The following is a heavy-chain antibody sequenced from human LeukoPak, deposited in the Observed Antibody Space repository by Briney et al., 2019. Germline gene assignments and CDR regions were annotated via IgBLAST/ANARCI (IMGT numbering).Heavy chain of an antibody. CDR2: INHSGST. CDR1: GGSFSAYY. D-gene: IGHD2-2*01. CDR3: ARSPTKRVPEDY. J-gene: IGHJ4*02. V-gene: IGHV4-34*01. Sequence: SETLSLTCAVSGGSFSAYYWSWIRQSPVKGLEWIGQINHSGSTNYNPSLKSRVTISMDKSKNQISLRLTSVTAADTAVYYCARSPTKRVPEDYWGQGTLVTVSS.